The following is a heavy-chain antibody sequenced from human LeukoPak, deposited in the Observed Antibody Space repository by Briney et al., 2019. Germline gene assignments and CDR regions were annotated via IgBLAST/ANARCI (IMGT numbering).Heavy chain of an antibody. V-gene: IGHV3-48*01. J-gene: IGHJ4*02. CDR2: VRTRGDPT. Sequence: GSLRLXXAASGFRFDSYPMNWVRQPPGKGMEWLSNVRTRGDPTSYADSVRGRFTISRDNAKKSLFLQINSLRVEDTAVYFCVRDVDYAFDYWGQGVLVIVSS. D-gene: IGHD4-17*01. CDR3: VRDVDYAFDY. CDR1: GFRFDSYP.